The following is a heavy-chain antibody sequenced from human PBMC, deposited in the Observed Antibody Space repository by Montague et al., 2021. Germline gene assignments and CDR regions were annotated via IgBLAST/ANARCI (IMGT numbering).Heavy chain of an antibody. J-gene: IGHJ4*02. D-gene: IGHD2-21*01. CDR1: GFPFSNSW. CDR2: INPDGSAK. Sequence: SLRLSCAASGFPFSNSWMNWVRQAPGKGLEWVANINPDGSAKRRVDSVQGRFTISRDNAKNSLHLQMNSLRAEDTAVYYCVSVGEWGQGTLVTVSS. V-gene: IGHV3-7*01. CDR3: VSVGE.